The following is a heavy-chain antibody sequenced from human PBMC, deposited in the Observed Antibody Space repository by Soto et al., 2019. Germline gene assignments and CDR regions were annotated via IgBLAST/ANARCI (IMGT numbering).Heavy chain of an antibody. CDR3: ARGERAILPNYYGSGSYLFDY. CDR2: ISYDGSNK. D-gene: IGHD3-10*01. V-gene: IGHV3-30-3*01. Sequence: GGSLRLSCAASGFTFSSYAMHWVRQAPGKGLEWVPVISYDGSNKYYADPVKGRFTISRDNSKNTLYLQMNSLRAEDTAVYYCARGERAILPNYYGSGSYLFDYWGQGTLVTVSS. J-gene: IGHJ4*02. CDR1: GFTFSSYA.